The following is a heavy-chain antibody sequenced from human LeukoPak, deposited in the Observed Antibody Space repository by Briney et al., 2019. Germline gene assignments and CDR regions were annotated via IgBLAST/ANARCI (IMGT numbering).Heavy chain of an antibody. CDR3: AGGEINDYGDYVAFDI. J-gene: IGHJ3*02. V-gene: IGHV3-7*01. D-gene: IGHD4-17*01. CDR1: GFTFSSYW. Sequence: QAGGSLRLSCAASGFTFSSYWMSWVRQAPGKGLEWVANIKQDGSEKYYVDSVKGRFTISRDNSKNTLYLQMNSLRAEDTAVYYCAGGEINDYGDYVAFDIWGQGTMVTVSS. CDR2: IKQDGSEK.